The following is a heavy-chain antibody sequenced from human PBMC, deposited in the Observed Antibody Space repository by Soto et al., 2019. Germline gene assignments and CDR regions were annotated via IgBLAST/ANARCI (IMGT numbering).Heavy chain of an antibody. V-gene: IGHV3-21*01. CDR3: ARGQSDFWSGENNAFDI. CDR2: ISSSSSYI. CDR1: GFTFSSYS. J-gene: IGHJ3*02. D-gene: IGHD3-3*01. Sequence: GGSLRLSCADSGFTFSSYSMNWVRQAPGKGLEWVSSISSSSSYIYYADSVKGRFTISRDNAKNSLYLQMNSLRAEDTAVYYCARGQSDFWSGENNAFDIWGQGTMVTVSS.